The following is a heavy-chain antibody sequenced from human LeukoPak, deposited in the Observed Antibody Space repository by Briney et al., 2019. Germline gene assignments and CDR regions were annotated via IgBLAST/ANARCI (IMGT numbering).Heavy chain of an antibody. J-gene: IGHJ4*02. Sequence: GGSLRLSCAASGFTFSSYWMHWVRQAPGKGLVWVSRINSDGSSTSYADSVKGRFTISRDNAKNTLYLQMNSLRAEDTAVYYCARVLPYYYDSSGYYPDYWGQGTLVTVSS. D-gene: IGHD3-22*01. CDR2: INSDGSST. CDR1: GFTFSSYW. V-gene: IGHV3-74*01. CDR3: ARVLPYYYDSSGYYPDY.